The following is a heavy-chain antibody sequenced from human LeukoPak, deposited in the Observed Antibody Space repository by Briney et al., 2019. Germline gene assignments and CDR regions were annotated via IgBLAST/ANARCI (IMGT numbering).Heavy chain of an antibody. CDR1: GGSISSYY. J-gene: IGHJ2*01. Sequence: SETLSLTCTVSGGSISSYYWSWIRQPPGKGLEWIGYIYYSGSTNYNPSLKSRVTISVDTSKNQFSLKLSSVTAADTAVYYCARGPAPLYQLLHPADWYFDLWGRGALVTVSS. CDR3: ARGPAPLYQLLHPADWYFDL. CDR2: IYYSGST. V-gene: IGHV4-59*01. D-gene: IGHD2-2*01.